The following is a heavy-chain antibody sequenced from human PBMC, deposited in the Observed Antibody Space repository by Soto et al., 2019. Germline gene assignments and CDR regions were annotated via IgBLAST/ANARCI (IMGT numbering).Heavy chain of an antibody. CDR1: GFIFSSYD. CDR2: ITTTGDT. V-gene: IGHV3-13*01. J-gene: IGHJ6*02. CDR3: ARGDPLNYGSYPYWNYSGMDV. Sequence: EVQLVESGGGLVQPGGSLRLSCAASGFIFSSYDVHWVRQAPGKGLEWVSVITTTGDTYYAASVKGRFTISSENAEKSFYLKMNSLRAEDAAVYYCARGDPLNYGSYPYWNYSGMDVWGRGTTVTVSS. D-gene: IGHD1-1*01.